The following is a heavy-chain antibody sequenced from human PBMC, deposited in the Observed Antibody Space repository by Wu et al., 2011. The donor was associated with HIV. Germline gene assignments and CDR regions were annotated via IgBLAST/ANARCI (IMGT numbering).Heavy chain of an antibody. CDR2: IIPLFGRP. Sequence: QVQLVQSGAEVKKPGSSVKASCKTSGGTFSSYPVSWVRQAPGQGLEWMGGIIPLFGRPHYAQKFQGRVSFYRTRELGIAYMDLRNLRFDDTAVYFCARKTAGDVSGDNRGFFFDLWGRGSRIIVSS. J-gene: IGHJ2*01. CDR1: GGTFSSYP. CDR3: ARKTAGDVSGDNRGFFFDL. V-gene: IGHV1-69*05. D-gene: IGHD2-21*02.